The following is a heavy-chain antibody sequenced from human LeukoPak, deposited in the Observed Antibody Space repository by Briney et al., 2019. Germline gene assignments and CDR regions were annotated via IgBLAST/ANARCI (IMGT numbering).Heavy chain of an antibody. V-gene: IGHV3-23*01. Sequence: GGSLRLSCAASGFTFSSYGMHWVRQAPGKGLEWVSAISDSGGSTYYADSVKGRFTISRDNSKNTVFLQMNSLRADDTAVFYCAKVPFRQVVPTAGDGFDIWGQGTMVTVSS. D-gene: IGHD2-2*01. CDR3: AKVPFRQVVPTAGDGFDI. CDR1: GFTFSSYG. J-gene: IGHJ3*02. CDR2: ISDSGGST.